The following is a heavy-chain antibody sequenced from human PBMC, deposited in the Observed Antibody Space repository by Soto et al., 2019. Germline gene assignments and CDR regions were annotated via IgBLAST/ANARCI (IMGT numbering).Heavy chain of an antibody. CDR1: GFTFSSYW. D-gene: IGHD5-12*01. CDR2: INSDGSST. V-gene: IGHV3-74*01. J-gene: IGHJ3*02. Sequence: GGSLRLSCVGSGFTFSSYWMHWVRQAPGKGLVWVSRINSDGSSTSYADSVKGRFTISRDNAKNTLYLQMNSLRAEDTAVYYCARDLQEMATISDAFDIWGQGTMVTVSS. CDR3: ARDLQEMATISDAFDI.